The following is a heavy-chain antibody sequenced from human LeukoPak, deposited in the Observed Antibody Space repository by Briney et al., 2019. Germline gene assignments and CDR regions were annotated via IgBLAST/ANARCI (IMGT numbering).Heavy chain of an antibody. CDR2: IYYSGST. J-gene: IGHJ4*02. V-gene: IGHV4-39*01. D-gene: IGHD4-11*01. CDR3: ARTMTTVKYYFDY. CDR1: GGSISSSSYY. Sequence: MTSETLSLTCTVSGGSISSSSYYWGWTRQPPGRGLEWIGSIYYSGSTYYNPSLKSRVTISVDTSKNQFSLKLSSVTAADTAVYYCARTMTTVKYYFDYWGQGTLVTVSS.